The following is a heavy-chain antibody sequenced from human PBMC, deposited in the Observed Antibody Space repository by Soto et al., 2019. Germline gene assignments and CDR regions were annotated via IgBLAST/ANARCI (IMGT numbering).Heavy chain of an antibody. CDR3: ARGRPAIATRWFDS. V-gene: IGHV4-34*01. J-gene: IGHJ5*01. CDR1: GGSFSDSN. Sequence: SETLSLTCAVFGGSFSDSNWSCISQSPGKGLEWIVEITNSGSTYYNPSLKSRVTISGDTSKNQFSLEVRSVAAADTGTYYCARGRPAIATRWFDSWGQG. CDR2: ITNSGST. D-gene: IGHD1-1*01.